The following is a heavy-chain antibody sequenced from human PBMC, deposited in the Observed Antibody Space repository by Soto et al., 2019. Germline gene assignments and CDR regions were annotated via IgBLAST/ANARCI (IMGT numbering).Heavy chain of an antibody. J-gene: IGHJ3*02. CDR2: IKKDGSRT. Sequence: EAQLVESGGGLVQPGGSLRLSCEASGFSLGTYWMTWVRQAPGKWLEWVANIKKDGSRTSYLDSVRGRFTISRDNVGNSLSLQMDSLRAEDAGLYFCARDVSPGTSTLYLDAFDIWGQGTMVTVSS. CDR3: ARDVSPGTSTLYLDAFDI. CDR1: GFSLGTYW. V-gene: IGHV3-7*05. D-gene: IGHD2-8*01.